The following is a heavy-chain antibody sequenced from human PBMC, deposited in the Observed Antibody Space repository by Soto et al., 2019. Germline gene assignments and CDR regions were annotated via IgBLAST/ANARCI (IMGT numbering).Heavy chain of an antibody. Sequence: QVQLVQSGAEVKKPGASVKVSCKASGYTFTSYYMHWVRQAPGQGLEWIGIINPSGDSTTYAQKGQGRVTMTRDTSTSTVYMELSSLRSEDTAVYYCARDSSGWYYFDYWGQGPLVTVSS. J-gene: IGHJ4*02. V-gene: IGHV1-46*01. CDR3: ARDSSGWYYFDY. CDR2: INPSGDST. CDR1: GYTFTSYY. D-gene: IGHD6-19*01.